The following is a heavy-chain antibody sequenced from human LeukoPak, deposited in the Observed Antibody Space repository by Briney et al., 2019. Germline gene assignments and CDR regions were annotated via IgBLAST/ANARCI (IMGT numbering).Heavy chain of an antibody. CDR1: GYTFTGYY. CDR3: ARPRVYGDYFDY. J-gene: IGHJ4*02. CDR2: INPNSGGT. D-gene: IGHD4-17*01. Sequence: GASVKVSCKASGYTFTGYYMHWVRQAPGQGLVWMGWINPNSGGTNYAQKFQGRVTMTRDTSISTAYMELSRLRSDDTAVYYCARPRVYGDYFDYWGQGTLVTVSS. V-gene: IGHV1-2*02.